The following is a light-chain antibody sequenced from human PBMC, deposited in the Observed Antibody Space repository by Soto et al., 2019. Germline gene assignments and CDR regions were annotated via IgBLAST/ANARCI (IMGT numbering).Light chain of an antibody. V-gene: IGKV3-11*01. Sequence: EIVLTQSPATLSLSPGERGTLSCWASESISTYLAWYQQKPGQAPRLLIYDASNRATGIPARFSGSGSGTDFTLTISSLEPEDFAVYYCQQRSKWPITFGQGTRLEIK. CDR1: ESISTY. CDR2: DAS. CDR3: QQRSKWPIT. J-gene: IGKJ5*01.